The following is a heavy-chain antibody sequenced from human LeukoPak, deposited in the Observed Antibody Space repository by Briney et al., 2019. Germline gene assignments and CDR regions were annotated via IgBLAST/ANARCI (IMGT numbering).Heavy chain of an antibody. Sequence: GGSLRLSCAASGFTFSSYEMNWVRQAPGKGLEWVSAISGSGGSTYYADSVKGRFTISRDNSKNTLYLQMNSLRAEDTAVYYCAKSRANLGYYYYYMDVWGKGTTVTVSS. D-gene: IGHD7-27*01. CDR3: AKSRANLGYYYYYMDV. CDR2: ISGSGGST. V-gene: IGHV3-23*01. J-gene: IGHJ6*03. CDR1: GFTFSSYE.